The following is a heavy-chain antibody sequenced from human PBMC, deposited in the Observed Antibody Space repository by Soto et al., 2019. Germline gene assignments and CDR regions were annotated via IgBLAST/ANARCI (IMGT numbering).Heavy chain of an antibody. J-gene: IGHJ4*02. V-gene: IGHV1-3*01. CDR3: ARGSRQHLFDY. D-gene: IGHD6-13*01. CDR1: GYTFTSYA. CDR2: INAGNGNA. Sequence: ASVKVSCKASGYTFTSYAMHWVRQAPGQRLEWVGWINAGNGNAKYSQKFQGRVTITRDTSASTAYMELSSLRSEDTAVYYCARGSRQHLFDYWGQGTLVTVSS.